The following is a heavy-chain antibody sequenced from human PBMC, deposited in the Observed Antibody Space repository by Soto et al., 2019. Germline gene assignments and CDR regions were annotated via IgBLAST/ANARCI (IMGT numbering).Heavy chain of an antibody. D-gene: IGHD1-20*01. CDR3: VKDRMAYNSVWDPFDI. Sequence: PGGSLRLSCAAPGFTFSSYAMHWVRQAPGKGLEWVAVISYDGSNKYYADSVKGRFTISRDNSKNTLYLQMNSLRAEDTAVYYCVKDRMAYNSVWDPFDIWGQGTMVTVSS. CDR2: ISYDGSNK. J-gene: IGHJ3*02. CDR1: GFTFSSYA. V-gene: IGHV3-30-3*01.